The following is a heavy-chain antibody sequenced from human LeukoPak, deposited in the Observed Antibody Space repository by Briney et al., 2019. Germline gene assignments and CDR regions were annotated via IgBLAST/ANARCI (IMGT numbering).Heavy chain of an antibody. D-gene: IGHD5-18*01. V-gene: IGHV1-69*13. J-gene: IGHJ5*02. CDR2: IIPIFGTA. CDR1: GGTFSSYA. Sequence: SVKVSCKASGGTFSSYAISWVRQAPGQGLEWMGGIIPIFGTANYAQKFQGRVTITADESTSTAYMELSSLRSEDTAVYYCTRPGYSYGYFWFDPWGQGTLVTVSS. CDR3: TRPGYSYGYFWFDP.